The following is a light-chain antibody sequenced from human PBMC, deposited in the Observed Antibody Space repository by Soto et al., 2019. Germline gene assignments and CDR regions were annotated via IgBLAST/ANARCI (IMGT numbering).Light chain of an antibody. J-gene: IGKJ4*01. Sequence: EIVLTQSPATLSLSPGERATLSCRASQSVSSYLAWYQQKPGQAPRLLIYDASNRATGIPARFSGSGSGTDLTLNISSLEPEDFAVYSCQQRSNWPLTFGGGTKVEIK. V-gene: IGKV3-11*01. CDR1: QSVSSY. CDR3: QQRSNWPLT. CDR2: DAS.